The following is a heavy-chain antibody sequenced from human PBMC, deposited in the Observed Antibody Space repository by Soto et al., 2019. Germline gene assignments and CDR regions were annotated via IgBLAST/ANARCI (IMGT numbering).Heavy chain of an antibody. CDR1: GGTFSSDA. CDR2: IIPIFGTA. Sequence: GASVNVSGKASGGTFSSDAISWVRQAPGQGLEWMGGIIPIFGTANYAQKFQGRVTITADESTSTAYMELSSLRSEDTAVYYCARNDRRDVYSVDYGGQGTLVTVSS. CDR3: ARNDRRDVYSVDY. J-gene: IGHJ4*02. D-gene: IGHD3-22*01. V-gene: IGHV1-69*13.